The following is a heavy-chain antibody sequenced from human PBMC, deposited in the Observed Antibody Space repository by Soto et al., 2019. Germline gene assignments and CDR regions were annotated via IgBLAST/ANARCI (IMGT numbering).Heavy chain of an antibody. J-gene: IGHJ6*02. CDR2: IIPIFGTA. D-gene: IGHD5-18*01. CDR1: GGTFSSYA. CDR3: ARADTATTNYYYYYGMDV. V-gene: IGHV1-69*13. Sequence: SVKVSCKASGGTFSSYAISWVRQAPGQGLEWMGGIIPIFGTANYAQKFQGRVTITADESTSTAYMELSSLRSEDTAVYYCARADTATTNYYYYYGMDVWGQGTTVPVAS.